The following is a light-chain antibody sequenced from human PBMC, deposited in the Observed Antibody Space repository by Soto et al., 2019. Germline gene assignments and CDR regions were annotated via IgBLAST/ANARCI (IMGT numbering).Light chain of an antibody. CDR1: QSLSRTY. CDR3: QQYGASPPWT. J-gene: IGKJ1*01. V-gene: IGKV3-20*01. CDR2: GAS. Sequence: EIVLTQSPGTLSLSPGERATLSCRASQSLSRTYLDWYQQKSGQAPRRLIYGASNRATGVPGRFSGSGSGTDFSLTIDGLEPEDLAVYYCQQYGASPPWTFGQGTEVEVK.